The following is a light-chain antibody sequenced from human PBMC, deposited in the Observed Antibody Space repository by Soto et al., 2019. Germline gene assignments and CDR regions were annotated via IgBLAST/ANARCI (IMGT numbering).Light chain of an antibody. CDR3: SSYSSSSPYV. Sequence: QSALTQPASVSGSPGQSITVSCTGTNNDVGGHNYVSWYQPHPGKAPKLMIYDVTNRPSGVSDRFSGSKSGNTASLTISGLQAEDEADYYCSSYSSSSPYVFGTGTKLTVL. V-gene: IGLV2-14*03. J-gene: IGLJ1*01. CDR2: DVT. CDR1: NNDVGGHNY.